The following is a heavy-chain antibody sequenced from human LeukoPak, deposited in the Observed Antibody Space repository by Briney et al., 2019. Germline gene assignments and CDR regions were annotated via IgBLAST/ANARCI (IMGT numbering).Heavy chain of an antibody. Sequence: SETLSLTCAVYGGSFSGYYWSWIRQPPGKGLEWIGEINHSGSTNYNPSLKSRVTISVDTSKNQFSLKLSSVTAADTAVYYCARGETYYDFWSGYYQSAYYYYGMDVWGQGTTVTVSS. CDR3: ARGETYYDFWSGYYQSAYYYYGMDV. J-gene: IGHJ6*02. D-gene: IGHD3-3*01. V-gene: IGHV4-34*01. CDR1: GGSFSGYY. CDR2: INHSGST.